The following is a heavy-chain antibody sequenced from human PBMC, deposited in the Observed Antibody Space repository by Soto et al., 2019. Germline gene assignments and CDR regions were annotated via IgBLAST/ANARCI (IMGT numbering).Heavy chain of an antibody. CDR3: ARGGYSSGWYSGNDYFDY. D-gene: IGHD6-19*01. CDR1: GYTFTSYG. J-gene: IGHJ4*02. Sequence: AXVKVSCKASGYTFTSYGISWVRQAPGQCLEWMGWISAYNGNTNYAQKLRGRVTMTTDTSTSTAYMELRSLRSDDTAVYYCARGGYSSGWYSGNDYFDYWGQGTLVTVSS. CDR2: ISAYNGNT. V-gene: IGHV1-18*01.